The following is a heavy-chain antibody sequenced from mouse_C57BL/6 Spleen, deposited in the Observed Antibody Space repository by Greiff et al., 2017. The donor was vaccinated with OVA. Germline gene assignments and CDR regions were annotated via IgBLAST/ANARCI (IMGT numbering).Heavy chain of an antibody. CDR3: ARSWDGVPYYFDY. J-gene: IGHJ2*01. CDR1: GYTFTSYG. Sequence: QVQLQQSGAELARPGASVKLSCKASGYTFTSYGISWVKQRTGQGLEWIGEIYPRSGNTYYNEQFKGKATLTADKSSSTAYMELRSLTSEDSAVYFCARSWDGVPYYFDYWGQGTTLTVSS. CDR2: IYPRSGNT. D-gene: IGHD4-1*01. V-gene: IGHV1-81*01.